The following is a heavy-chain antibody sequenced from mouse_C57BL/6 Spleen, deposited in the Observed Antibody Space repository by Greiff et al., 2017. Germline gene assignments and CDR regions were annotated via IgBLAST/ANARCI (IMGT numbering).Heavy chain of an antibody. CDR2: IDPYDGDT. CDR1: GYTFTSYW. CDR3: ARGGFEY. J-gene: IGHJ2*01. V-gene: IGHV1-59*01. Sequence: QVQLKQPGAELVRPGTSVKLSCKASGYTFTSYWMHWVKQRPGQGLEWIGLIDPYDGDTNYNQKFQGKATLTVDTSSSTAYMQLSSLTSEDSAVYYCARGGFEYWGQVTTLTVAS.